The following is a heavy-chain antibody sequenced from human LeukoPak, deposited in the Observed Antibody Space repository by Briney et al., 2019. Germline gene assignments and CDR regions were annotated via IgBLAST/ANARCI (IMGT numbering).Heavy chain of an antibody. Sequence: PGGSLRLSCAASGFTFSSYYMAWVRQAPGKGLEWVANIKQDGSEEYYVGSVKGRFTISRDNAKNSLYLQLNSLRVEDTAVYFCAGGFGFLIESWGQGTLVTVSS. V-gene: IGHV3-7*04. CDR2: IKQDGSEE. D-gene: IGHD3-16*01. CDR3: AGGFGFLIES. CDR1: GFTFSSYY. J-gene: IGHJ4*02.